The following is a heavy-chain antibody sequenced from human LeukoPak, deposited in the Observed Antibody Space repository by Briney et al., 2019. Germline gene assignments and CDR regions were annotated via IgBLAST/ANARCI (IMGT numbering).Heavy chain of an antibody. J-gene: IGHJ4*02. Sequence: GGSLRLSCAASGFTFSSSAMNWVRQAPGKGLEWVSTISGSGDRTYYADSVKGRFTISRDNSKNTLLLQMNSLRAEDTAVYYCAKGYYGSGSYGWFDYWGQGTLVTVSS. D-gene: IGHD3-10*01. CDR2: ISGSGDRT. CDR3: AKGYYGSGSYGWFDY. CDR1: GFTFSSSA. V-gene: IGHV3-23*01.